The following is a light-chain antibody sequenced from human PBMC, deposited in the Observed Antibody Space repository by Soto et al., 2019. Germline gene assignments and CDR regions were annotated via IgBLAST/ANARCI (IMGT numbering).Light chain of an antibody. CDR1: QDISKY. CDR2: DAS. J-gene: IGKJ3*01. V-gene: IGKV1-33*01. Sequence: DIQMTQSPSSLSASVGDRVTITCQASQDISKYLNWYQQKPGKAARVLIYDASNLETGVPPRFRGTGSVTYFTLTISSLQPEDIATYYCQQYENLPFTFGPGTTVDFK. CDR3: QQYENLPFT.